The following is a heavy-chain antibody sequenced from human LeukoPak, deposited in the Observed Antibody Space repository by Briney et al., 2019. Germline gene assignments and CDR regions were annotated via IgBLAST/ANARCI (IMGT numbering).Heavy chain of an antibody. CDR3: ARDMSGYDRKVAFDY. CDR2: INSDGSST. V-gene: IGHV3-74*01. J-gene: IGHJ4*02. CDR1: GFTFSSYW. D-gene: IGHD5-12*01. Sequence: PGGSLRLSCAASGFTFSSYWMHWVRQAPGQGLEWVSRINSDGSSTSHADSVKGRVTISRDNAKNTLYLQMNSLRAEDTAVYYCARDMSGYDRKVAFDYWGQGTLVTVSS.